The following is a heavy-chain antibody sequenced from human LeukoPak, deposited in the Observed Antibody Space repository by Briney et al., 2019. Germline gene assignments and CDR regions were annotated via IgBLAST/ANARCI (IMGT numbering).Heavy chain of an antibody. V-gene: IGHV3-30*02. CDR3: AKDMAAAGPFDY. D-gene: IGHD6-13*01. CDR2: IRYDGSNK. J-gene: IGHJ4*02. Sequence: PGGSLRLSCAASGFTFSSYGMHWVRQAPGKGLGWVAFIRYDGSNKYYADSVKGRFTISRDNSKNTLYLQMNSLRAEDTAVYYCAKDMAAAGPFDYWGQGTLVTVSS. CDR1: GFTFSSYG.